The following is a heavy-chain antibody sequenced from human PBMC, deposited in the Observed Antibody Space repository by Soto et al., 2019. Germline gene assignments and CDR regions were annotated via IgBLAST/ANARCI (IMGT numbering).Heavy chain of an antibody. CDR1: GGSISSTNW. CDR3: VRDSGNGWKDY. J-gene: IGHJ4*02. Sequence: QVQLQESGPGLVKPSGTLSLTCAVSGGSISSTNWWHWVRQPPGKGLEWIREIDHSGSTNYNPSLKSRVTMSVDKPKNQFSLKLSSVTAADTAVYYCVRDSGNGWKDYWGQGTLVTVSS. CDR2: IDHSGST. V-gene: IGHV4-4*02. D-gene: IGHD6-19*01.